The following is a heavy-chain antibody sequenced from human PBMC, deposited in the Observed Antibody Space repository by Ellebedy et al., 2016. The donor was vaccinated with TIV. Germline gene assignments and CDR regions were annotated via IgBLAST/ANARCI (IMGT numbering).Heavy chain of an antibody. Sequence: GESLKISCAASGFTFSRYAMSWVRQAPGKGLEWVANINEDESKKYFADSVKGRFTISRDNALNSLYLQMNSLRVEDTAVYFCARGDDNSGDYWGQGTLVTVSS. J-gene: IGHJ4*02. V-gene: IGHV3-7*04. CDR2: INEDESKK. CDR1: GFTFSRYA. CDR3: ARGDDNSGDY. D-gene: IGHD1-1*01.